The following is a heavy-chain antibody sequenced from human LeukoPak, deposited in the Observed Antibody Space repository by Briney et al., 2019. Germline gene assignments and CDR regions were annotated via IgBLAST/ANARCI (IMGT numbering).Heavy chain of an antibody. V-gene: IGHV3-66*02. Sequence: GGSLTLSCAASGFTVSSNYMSWLRQAPGKGLEWVSVIYSGGSTYYADSVKGRFTISRDNSKNTLYLQMNSLRAEDTAVYYWAREGRGALDYWGQGTLVTVSS. J-gene: IGHJ4*02. CDR2: IYSGGST. CDR3: AREGRGALDY. CDR1: GFTVSSNY. D-gene: IGHD2-15*01.